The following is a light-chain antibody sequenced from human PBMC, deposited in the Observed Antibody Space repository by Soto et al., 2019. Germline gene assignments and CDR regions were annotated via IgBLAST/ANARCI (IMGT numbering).Light chain of an antibody. CDR3: HKSYKTPHP. CDR2: GAS. J-gene: IGKJ4*01. Sequence: DIQMTQSPSSLSASVGDRVTISCRASQTISTYLNWYQKKPGNAPKLLIFGASSLHNGVPSRFGGSGSGTDFNLTISDLQPEDFANYYCHKSYKTPHPFGGGTNVEI. V-gene: IGKV1-39*01. CDR1: QTISTY.